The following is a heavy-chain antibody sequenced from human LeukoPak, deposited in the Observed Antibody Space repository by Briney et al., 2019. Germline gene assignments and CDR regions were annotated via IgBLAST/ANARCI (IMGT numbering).Heavy chain of an antibody. V-gene: IGHV7-4-1*02. D-gene: IGHD1-26*01. Sequence: APVKVSCKASGYTFTTYGVNWVRQAPGQGLEWMGWINTNTGNPTYAQGFTGRFVFSLDTSVSTAYLQISGLKAEDTAVYYCARVEAEQIYPRYFYGMDVWGQGTTVTVSS. CDR1: GYTFTTYG. CDR2: INTNTGNP. J-gene: IGHJ6*02. CDR3: ARVEAEQIYPRYFYGMDV.